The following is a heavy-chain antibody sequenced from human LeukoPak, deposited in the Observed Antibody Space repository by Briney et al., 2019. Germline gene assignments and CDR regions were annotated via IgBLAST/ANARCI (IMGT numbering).Heavy chain of an antibody. D-gene: IGHD5-18*01. V-gene: IGHV3-23*01. CDR3: AKPSAMDEYYYHYGLDV. J-gene: IGHJ6*02. CDR2: ISGTGGRT. Sequence: GGSLRLSCAASGFTFSSYAMSWVRQAPGKGLEWVSGISGTGGRTDYADTVRGRFTISRDNSENTLYLRMNSLRAEDTAVYYCAKPSAMDEYYYHYGLDVWGQGTTVTVSS. CDR1: GFTFSSYA.